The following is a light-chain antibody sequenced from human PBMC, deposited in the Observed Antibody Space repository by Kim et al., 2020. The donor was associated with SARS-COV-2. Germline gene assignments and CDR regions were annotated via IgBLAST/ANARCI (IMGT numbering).Light chain of an antibody. V-gene: IGKV3D-15*01. Sequence: SPGERATLFCRASQNVGSNLAWFQQKPGQTPRLLIYDVSTRATGTSTRFSGSGSGTEFTLSISSLQSEDFAVYYCQQYNNWPRFTFGPGTKVDIK. J-gene: IGKJ3*01. CDR2: DVS. CDR1: QNVGSN. CDR3: QQYNNWPRFT.